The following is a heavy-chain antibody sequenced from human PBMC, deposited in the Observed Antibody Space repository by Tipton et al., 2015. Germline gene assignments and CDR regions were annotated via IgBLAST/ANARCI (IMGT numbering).Heavy chain of an antibody. CDR3: ARARRDGSLIWFVP. CDR2: IYSGGTT. V-gene: IGHV3-53*01. CDR1: GLTVTSNY. Sequence: SLRLSCAASGLTVTSNYMNWVRQAPGKGLEWVSVIYSGGTTNYADSVKGRFTISRDKSKNTLFLQMHSLRAEDTAVYYCARARRDGSLIWFVPWGQGTVVTVSS. D-gene: IGHD5-24*01. J-gene: IGHJ5*02.